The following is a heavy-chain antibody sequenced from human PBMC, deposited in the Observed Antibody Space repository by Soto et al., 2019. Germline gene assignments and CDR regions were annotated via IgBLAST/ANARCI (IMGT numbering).Heavy chain of an antibody. J-gene: IGHJ6*02. CDR2: SYYRSKWYN. CDR3: ARVDTAMVSYYYYGMDV. D-gene: IGHD5-18*01. V-gene: IGHV6-1*01. Sequence: SQTLSLTCAISGDSVSSNSAAWNWIRQSPSRGLEWLGRSYYRSKWYNDYAVSVKSRISINPVTSKNQFSLQLNSVTPEDTAVYYCARVDTAMVSYYYYGMDVWGQGTTVTVS. CDR1: GDSVSSNSAA.